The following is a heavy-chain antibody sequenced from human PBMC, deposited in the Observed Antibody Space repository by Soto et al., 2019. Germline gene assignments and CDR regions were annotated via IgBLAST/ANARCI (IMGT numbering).Heavy chain of an antibody. CDR2: IDYNGVT. Sequence: ASETLSLTCSVSGGSVSSNDYYWGWIRQPPAKGLEWIGNIDYNGVTSYNPSLKTRLTISRDTSKNQFSLKMTSVTAADRAMYFCARYNSYAIDYWGRGTLVTVSS. D-gene: IGHD2-8*01. CDR3: ARYNSYAIDY. J-gene: IGHJ4*02. CDR1: GGSVSSNDYY. V-gene: IGHV4-39*07.